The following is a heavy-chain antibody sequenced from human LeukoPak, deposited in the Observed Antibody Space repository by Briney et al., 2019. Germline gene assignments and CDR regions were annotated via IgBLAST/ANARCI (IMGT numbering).Heavy chain of an antibody. D-gene: IGHD3-3*01. Sequence: GGSLGLSCAASGFTFSSYWMSWVRQAPGKGLEWVANIKQDGSEKYYVDSVKGRFTISRDNAKNSLYLQMNSLRAEDTAVYYCARRGSQWSGDHMLRFDYWGQGTLVTVSS. CDR1: GFTFSSYW. J-gene: IGHJ4*02. V-gene: IGHV3-7*03. CDR3: ARRGSQWSGDHMLRFDY. CDR2: IKQDGSEK.